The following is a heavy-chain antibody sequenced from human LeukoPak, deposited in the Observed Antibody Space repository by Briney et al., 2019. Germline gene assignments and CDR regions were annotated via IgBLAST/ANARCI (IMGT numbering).Heavy chain of an antibody. CDR1: GFTFSIYG. CDR3: ARATTMVRGVITSNDY. D-gene: IGHD3-10*01. CDR2: ISYDGSNK. Sequence: PGGSLRLSCAASGFTFSIYGMHWVRQAPAYRLESMPVISYDGSNKYYADSVKSRFTISRDNAKTSLYLQMNSLRAEDTAVYYCARATTMVRGVITSNDYWGQGTLVTVSS. V-gene: IGHV3-30*03. J-gene: IGHJ4*02.